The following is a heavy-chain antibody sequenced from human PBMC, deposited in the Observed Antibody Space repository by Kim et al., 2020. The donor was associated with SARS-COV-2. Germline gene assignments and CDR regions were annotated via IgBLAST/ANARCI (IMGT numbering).Heavy chain of an antibody. CDR2: ISSSSSYI. Sequence: GGSLRLSCAASGFTFSSYSMNWVRQAPGKGLEWVSSISSSSSYIYYADSVTGRFTISRDNAKNSLYLQMNSLRAEDTAVYYCARDLPYYDILTGKYYYGMDVWGQGTTVTVSS. D-gene: IGHD3-9*01. J-gene: IGHJ6*02. CDR3: ARDLPYYDILTGKYYYGMDV. V-gene: IGHV3-21*01. CDR1: GFTFSSYS.